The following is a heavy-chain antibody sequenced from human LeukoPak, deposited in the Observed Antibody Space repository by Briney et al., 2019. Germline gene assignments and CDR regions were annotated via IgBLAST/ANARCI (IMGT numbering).Heavy chain of an antibody. CDR3: ARGVYIAAAQYAY. D-gene: IGHD6-13*01. Sequence: PSETLSLTCTVSGGSISSYYGSWLRQPPGKGLEWIGYIYYSGTTNYNPSLKSRVTISVDTSKNQFSLKLSSVTAADTAVYYCARGVYIAAAQYAYWGQGTLVTVSS. J-gene: IGHJ4*02. CDR2: IYYSGTT. CDR1: GGSISSYY. V-gene: IGHV4-59*01.